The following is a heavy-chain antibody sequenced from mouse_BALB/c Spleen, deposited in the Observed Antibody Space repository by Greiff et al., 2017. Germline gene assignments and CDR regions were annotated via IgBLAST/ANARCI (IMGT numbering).Heavy chain of an antibody. CDR3: ARGDLSYAMDY. J-gene: IGHJ4*01. CDR1: GYTFTDYW. Sequence: QVQLKQPGAELVMPGASVKMSCKASGYTFTDYWMHWVKQRPGQGLEWIGAIDTSDSYTSYNQKFKGKATLTVDESSSTAYMQLSSLTSEDSAVYYCARGDLSYAMDYWGQGTSVTVSS. V-gene: IGHV1-69*01. CDR2: IDTSDSYT.